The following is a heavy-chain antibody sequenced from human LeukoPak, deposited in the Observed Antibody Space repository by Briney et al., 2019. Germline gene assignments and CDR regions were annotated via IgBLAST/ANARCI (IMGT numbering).Heavy chain of an antibody. Sequence: PSETLSLTCAVYGGSFSGYYWSWIRQPPGKGLEWIGEINHSGSTNYNPSLKSRVTISVDTSENQFSLKLSSVTAADTAVYYCARVTRFYRTFDYWGQGTLVTVSS. D-gene: IGHD1-14*01. CDR3: ARVTRFYRTFDY. J-gene: IGHJ4*02. CDR1: GGSFSGYY. CDR2: INHSGST. V-gene: IGHV4-34*01.